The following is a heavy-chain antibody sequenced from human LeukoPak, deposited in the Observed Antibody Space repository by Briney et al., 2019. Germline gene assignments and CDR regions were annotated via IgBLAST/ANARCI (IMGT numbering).Heavy chain of an antibody. D-gene: IGHD6-13*01. V-gene: IGHV1-69*13. CDR3: ARDPATAGPGWFDP. CDR2: IIPIFGTA. CDR1: GGTFSSYA. J-gene: IGHJ5*02. Sequence: EASVKVSCKASGGTFSSYAIGWVRQAPGQGLEWMGGIIPIFGTANYAQKFQGRVTITADESTSTAYMELSSLRSEDTAVYYCARDPATAGPGWFDPWGQGTLVTVSS.